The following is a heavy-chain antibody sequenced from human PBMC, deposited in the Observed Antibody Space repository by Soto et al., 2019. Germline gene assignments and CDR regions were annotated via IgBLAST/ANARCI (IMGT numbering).Heavy chain of an antibody. CDR1: GGTFSSYA. D-gene: IGHD6-25*01. CDR2: IMPMFGSA. Sequence: QVQLVQSGAEVKKPGSSVKVSCKASGGTFSSYAISWVRQAPGQGLEWMGAIMPMFGSANYAQKFQDTVTITADESTSTAYMELSSLRSDDTAVYYCARGSIAAASYFDYWGQGTLITVSS. CDR3: ARGSIAAASYFDY. J-gene: IGHJ4*02. V-gene: IGHV1-69*01.